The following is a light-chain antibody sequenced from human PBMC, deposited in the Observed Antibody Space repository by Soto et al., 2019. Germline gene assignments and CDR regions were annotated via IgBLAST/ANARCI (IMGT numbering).Light chain of an antibody. V-gene: IGKV3-15*01. Sequence: EIVLTQSPATLSLSPGERATLSCGTSQSVNNYLAWYQQEPGQAPRLLIYGASTRATGIPARFSGSGSGTDFTLTISSLQSEDFAVYYCQQYYDWPITFGQGTRLEIK. J-gene: IGKJ5*01. CDR1: QSVNNY. CDR2: GAS. CDR3: QQYYDWPIT.